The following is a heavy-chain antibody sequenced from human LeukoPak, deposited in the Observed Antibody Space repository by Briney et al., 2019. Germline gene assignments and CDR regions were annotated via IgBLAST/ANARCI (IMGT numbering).Heavy chain of an antibody. V-gene: IGHV3-21*01. CDR2: ISSDSSYI. CDR3: ARDPNVLGITPYYFDF. CDR1: GFTFSNYE. D-gene: IGHD3-10*02. Sequence: PGGSLRLSCAASGFTFSNYEMNWVRQAPGKGLEWVASISSDSSYIDYADSVKGRFTISSDNAKNSLFLKTDTLRGDDTGIYYCARDPNVLGITPYYFDFWGQGTLVTVSS. J-gene: IGHJ4*02.